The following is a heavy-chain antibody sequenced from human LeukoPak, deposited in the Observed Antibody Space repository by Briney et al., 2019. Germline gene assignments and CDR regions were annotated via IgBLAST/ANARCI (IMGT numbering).Heavy chain of an antibody. CDR3: ASPAGYSSVYGMDV. J-gene: IGHJ6*02. D-gene: IGHD6-19*01. CDR2: IYHSGST. Sequence: PSQTLSLTCTVSGGSISSGGYYWSWIRQPPGKGLEWIGYIYHSGSTYYNPSLKSRVTISVDRSKNQFSLKLSSVTAADTAVYYCASPAGYSSVYGMDVWGQGTTVTVSS. CDR1: GGSISSGGYY. V-gene: IGHV4-30-2*01.